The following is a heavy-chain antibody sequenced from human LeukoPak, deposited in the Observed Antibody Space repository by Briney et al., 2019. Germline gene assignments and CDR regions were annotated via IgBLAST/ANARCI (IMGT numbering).Heavy chain of an antibody. D-gene: IGHD3-3*01. J-gene: IGHJ5*02. CDR2: IYYSGST. Sequence: PSQTLSLTCTVSGVSISSYYWSWIRQPPGKGLEWIGYIYYSGSTNYNPSLKSRVTISVDTSKNQFSLKLSSVTAADTAVYYCARGPLWEEWFLVPNNWFDPWGQGTLVTVSS. V-gene: IGHV4-59*01. CDR3: ARGPLWEEWFLVPNNWFDP. CDR1: GVSISSYY.